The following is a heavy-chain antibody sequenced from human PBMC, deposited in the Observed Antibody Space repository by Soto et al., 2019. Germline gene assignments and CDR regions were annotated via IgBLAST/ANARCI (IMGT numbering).Heavy chain of an antibody. J-gene: IGHJ4*02. Sequence: VASVKVSCKASGGTFSSYAISWVRQAPGQGLEWMGGIIPIFGTANYAQKFQGRVTITADESTSTAYMELRSLRPGDTAVYYCASGVVLTGTPACRDNWGRGTRVTVAS. D-gene: IGHD2-21*02. CDR2: IIPIFGTA. CDR3: ASGVVLTGTPACRDN. V-gene: IGHV1-69*13. CDR1: GGTFSSYA.